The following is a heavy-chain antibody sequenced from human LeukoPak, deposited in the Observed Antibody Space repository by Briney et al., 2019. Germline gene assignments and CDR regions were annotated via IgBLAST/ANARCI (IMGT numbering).Heavy chain of an antibody. V-gene: IGHV4-30-2*01. CDR1: GGSISSGGYY. CDR2: IYHSGST. J-gene: IGHJ5*02. Sequence: SETLSLTCTVSGGSISSGGYYWSWIRQPPGKGLEWIGYIYHSGSTYYNPSLKSRVTISVDRSKNQFSLKLSSVTAADTAVHYCARAPSVLWFGELLPNWFDPWGQGTLVAVSS. D-gene: IGHD3-10*01. CDR3: ARAPSVLWFGELLPNWFDP.